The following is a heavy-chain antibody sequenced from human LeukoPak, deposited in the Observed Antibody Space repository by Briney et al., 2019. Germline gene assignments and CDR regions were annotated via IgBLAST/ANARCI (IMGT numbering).Heavy chain of an antibody. J-gene: IGHJ4*02. CDR3: ARVDSGYDQALDY. Sequence: PSETLSLSCSVSGDSISSGSFYWSWIRQPAGRGLEWIGRIYPSGSTNYNPSLKSRVTISVDKSKNQFSLKLSSVTAADTAVYYCARVDSGYDQALDYWGQGTLVTVSS. CDR1: GDSISSGSFY. D-gene: IGHD5-12*01. V-gene: IGHV4-61*02. CDR2: IYPSGST.